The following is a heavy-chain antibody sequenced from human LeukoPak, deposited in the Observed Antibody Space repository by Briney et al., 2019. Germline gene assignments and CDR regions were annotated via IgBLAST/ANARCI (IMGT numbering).Heavy chain of an antibody. CDR3: ARGTAAGIDY. Sequence: SETLSLTCTVSGGPISSSTYYWSWIRQPPGKGLEWIGKINHSGSTNYNPSLKSRVTISVDTSKNQFSLKLSSVTAADTAVYYCARGTAAGIDYWGQGTLVTVSS. CDR2: INHSGST. V-gene: IGHV4-39*07. D-gene: IGHD6-13*01. J-gene: IGHJ4*02. CDR1: GGPISSSTYY.